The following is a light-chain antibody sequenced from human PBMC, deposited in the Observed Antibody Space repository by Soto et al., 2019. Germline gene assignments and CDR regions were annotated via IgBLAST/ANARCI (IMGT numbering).Light chain of an antibody. CDR3: SSYRRGSTYV. V-gene: IGLV2-14*01. CDR1: SSDVVGYNY. J-gene: IGLJ1*01. CDR2: DVT. Sequence: QSVLTXPASVSGSPGQSITVSFPGTSSDVVGYNYVSWYQQHPGKAPRLMIYDVTNRPSGVSNRFSGSKSGNTASLTISGLQAEDEADYYCSSYRRGSTYVFGTGTKVTGL.